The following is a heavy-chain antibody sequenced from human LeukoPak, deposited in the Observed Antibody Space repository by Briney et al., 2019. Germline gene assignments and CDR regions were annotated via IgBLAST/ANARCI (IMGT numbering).Heavy chain of an antibody. V-gene: IGHV1-46*01. CDR3: ARDRVVRYYYDSSGYYAYYYYGMDV. CDR2: INPSGGST. J-gene: IGHJ6*02. CDR1: GYTFTSYY. D-gene: IGHD3-22*01. Sequence: ASVKVSCKASGYTFTSYYTHWVRQAPGQGLEWMGIINPSGGSTSYAQKFQGRVTMTRDTSTSTVYMELSSLRSEDTAVYYCARDRVVRYYYDSSGYYAYYYYGMDVWGQGTTVTVSS.